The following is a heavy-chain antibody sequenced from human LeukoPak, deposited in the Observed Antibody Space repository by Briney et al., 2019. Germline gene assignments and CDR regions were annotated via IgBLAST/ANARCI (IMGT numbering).Heavy chain of an antibody. CDR3: AKVNVITSPGYSSSWTLYFDY. CDR2: IYHSGSS. J-gene: IGHJ4*02. Sequence: SETLSLTCTASNFSITRGYHWGWIRQPPGKGLEWIGSIYHSGSSYYKPSLKSRITISVDTSKNQFSLKLSSVTAADTAVYYCAKVNVITSPGYSSSWTLYFDYWGQGILVTVSS. D-gene: IGHD6-13*01. CDR1: NFSITRGYH. V-gene: IGHV4-38-2*02.